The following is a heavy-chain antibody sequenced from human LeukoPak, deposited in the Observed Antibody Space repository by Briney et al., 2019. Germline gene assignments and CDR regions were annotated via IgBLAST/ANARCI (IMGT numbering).Heavy chain of an antibody. CDR2: IRNKAYGGTT. Sequence: AGGSLRLSCAASGFTFSYYYMSGVRQARGKGLEWVGFIRNKAYGGTTEYAASVKGRFTISRDDSKSIAYLQMNSLKIEDTAVYYCTRDRTGWFDPWGQGTLVTVSS. V-gene: IGHV3-22*01. CDR3: TRDRTGWFDP. D-gene: IGHD1-14*01. J-gene: IGHJ5*02. CDR1: GFTFSYYY.